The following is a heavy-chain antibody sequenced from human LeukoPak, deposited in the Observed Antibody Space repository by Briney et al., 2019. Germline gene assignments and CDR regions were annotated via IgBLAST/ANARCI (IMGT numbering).Heavy chain of an antibody. CDR1: GFTFSNAW. V-gene: IGHV3-15*01. J-gene: IGHJ5*02. Sequence: TGGSLRLSCAASGFTFSNAWLSWVRQAPGKGLEWVGRINSKIDGGTTDYAAPVKGRFTISRDDSKDTLDLQMNSLKTEDTAVYYCTPVTMLRRPAWGQGTLVTVSS. CDR2: INSKIDGGTT. D-gene: IGHD3-10*01. CDR3: TPVTMLRRPA.